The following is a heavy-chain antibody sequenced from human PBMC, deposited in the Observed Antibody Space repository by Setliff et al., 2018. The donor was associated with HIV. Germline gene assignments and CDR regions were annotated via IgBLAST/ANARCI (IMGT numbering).Heavy chain of an antibody. CDR1: GGTFSTYA. Sequence: ASVKVSCKTSGGTFSTYAISWVRQAPGQGLEWMGGIIPIIGIANYAQKFQGRVTITADESTSTAYMELSSLRSEDTAVYYCARDESSSWAPFDYWGQGTLVTVSS. CDR2: IIPIIGIA. J-gene: IGHJ4*02. D-gene: IGHD6-13*01. CDR3: ARDESSSWAPFDY. V-gene: IGHV1-69*10.